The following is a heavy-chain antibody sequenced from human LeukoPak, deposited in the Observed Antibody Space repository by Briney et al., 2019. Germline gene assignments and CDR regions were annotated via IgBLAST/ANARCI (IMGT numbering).Heavy chain of an antibody. CDR1: GYTFTGYY. V-gene: IGHV1-2*06. Sequence: ASVTVSCKTSGYTFTGYYMHWVRQAPGQGLEWMGRINPNSGGTNYAQKFQGRVTMTRDTSITTAYMELNSLRSDDTAVYYCASWDWNPNYYFDYWGQGTLVTVSS. J-gene: IGHJ4*02. D-gene: IGHD1-1*01. CDR2: INPNSGGT. CDR3: ASWDWNPNYYFDY.